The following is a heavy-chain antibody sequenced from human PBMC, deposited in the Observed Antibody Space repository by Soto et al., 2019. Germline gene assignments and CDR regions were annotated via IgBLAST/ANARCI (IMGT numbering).Heavy chain of an antibody. CDR3: ARDRGAVTGQYFDY. J-gene: IGHJ4*02. CDR2: ISSSGTSA. CDR1: GFTFSAVY. Sequence: QVQLEESGGGLVKPGGSLRLSCAASGFTFSAVYMSWIRQAPNKGLEYISYISSSGTSANYADSVKGRFTISRDNAKNSLYMQMNSLRADDTAVYYCARDRGAVTGQYFDYWGQGALVNFSS. D-gene: IGHD6-19*01. V-gene: IGHV3-11*05.